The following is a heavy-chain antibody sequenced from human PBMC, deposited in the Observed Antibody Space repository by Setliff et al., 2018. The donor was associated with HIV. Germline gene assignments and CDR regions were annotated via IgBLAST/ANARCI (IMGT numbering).Heavy chain of an antibody. V-gene: IGHV1-3*01. D-gene: IGHD3-10*01. J-gene: IGHJ4*02. Sequence: ASVKVSCKASGYTLTTHAMHWVRQAPGQSLEWMGWINAGNGNTKYSQKFQGRVTITRDTSATTAYMELSSLRSEDTAVYYCARAGRLWFGELSLDYWGQGTLVTVSS. CDR1: GYTLTTHA. CDR2: INAGNGNT. CDR3: ARAGRLWFGELSLDY.